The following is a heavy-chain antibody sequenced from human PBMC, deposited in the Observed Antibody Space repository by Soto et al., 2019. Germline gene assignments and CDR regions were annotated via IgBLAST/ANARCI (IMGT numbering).Heavy chain of an antibody. CDR3: ARKAWTRLDY. V-gene: IGHV4-4*02. D-gene: IGHD1-1*01. CDR1: GGSLSTPVW. Sequence: QLQLQESGPGLVKPSGTLSLTCGVSGGSLSTPVWWSWVRLPPGKGLEWTGEVFHSGSANYNPSLQSRVTISLDKSTNQFSLRLSSVTAADTAVYYCARKAWTRLDYWGQGALVTVSS. J-gene: IGHJ4*02. CDR2: VFHSGSA.